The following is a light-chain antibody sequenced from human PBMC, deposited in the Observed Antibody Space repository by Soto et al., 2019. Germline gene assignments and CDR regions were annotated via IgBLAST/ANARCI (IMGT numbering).Light chain of an antibody. Sequence: DVVMTQSPLSLPVTLGQPASISCRSSQGLVHSDGDTFLSWFQQRPGQSPRRLIYQVSNRDSGVPDRFSGSGSGTDFTLKISRVEAEDVGIYYCMQGTHWQYTFGQGTKLEI. V-gene: IGKV2-30*02. CDR2: QVS. CDR3: MQGTHWQYT. CDR1: QGLVHSDGDTF. J-gene: IGKJ2*01.